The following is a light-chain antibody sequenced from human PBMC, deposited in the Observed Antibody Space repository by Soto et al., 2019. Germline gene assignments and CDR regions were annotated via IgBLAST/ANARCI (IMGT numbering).Light chain of an antibody. CDR3: SSYTSSSTLGV. V-gene: IGLV2-14*01. CDR2: EVS. CDR1: TSDIGDNKY. Sequence: QSVLTQPASVSGSPGQSITISCTGTTSDIGDNKYVSWYQQHPGKAPKLMIYEVSNRPSGVSNRFSGSKSGNTASLTISGLQAEDEADYYCSSYTSSSTLGVFGGGTKLTVL. J-gene: IGLJ2*01.